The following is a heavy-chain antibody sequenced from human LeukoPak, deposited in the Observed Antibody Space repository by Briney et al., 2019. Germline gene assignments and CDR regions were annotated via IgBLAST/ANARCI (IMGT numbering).Heavy chain of an antibody. CDR2: ISGSGGST. V-gene: IGHV3-23*01. Sequence: GGSLRLSCAASGFTFSSYGMSWVRQAPGKGLEWVSAISGSGGSTYYADSVKGRFTISRDNSKNTLYLQMNSLRAEDTAVYYCAKTPSVWGEWELLRADYWGQGTLVTVSS. CDR1: GFTFSSYG. D-gene: IGHD1-26*01. J-gene: IGHJ4*02. CDR3: AKTPSVWGEWELLRADY.